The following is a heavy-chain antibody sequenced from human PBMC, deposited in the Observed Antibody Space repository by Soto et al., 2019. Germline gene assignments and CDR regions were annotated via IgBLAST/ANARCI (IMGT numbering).Heavy chain of an antibody. CDR3: ARGNRIEAFDI. Sequence: VLVKGSCNASGYTFTSYGISWGRQAPGQGLEWMGWISAYNGNTNYAQKLQGRVTMTTDTSTSTAYMELRSLRSDDTAVYYCARGNRIEAFDIWGQGTMVTVS. CDR1: GYTFTSYG. D-gene: IGHD2-15*01. J-gene: IGHJ3*02. V-gene: IGHV1-18*01. CDR2: ISAYNGNT.